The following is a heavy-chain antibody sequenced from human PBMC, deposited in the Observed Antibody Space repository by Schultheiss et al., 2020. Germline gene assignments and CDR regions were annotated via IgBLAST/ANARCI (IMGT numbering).Heavy chain of an antibody. J-gene: IGHJ6*02. D-gene: IGHD1-26*01. CDR2: IYTSGST. CDR1: GGSISSYY. V-gene: IGHV4-4*07. CDR3: ARGVGATTYDYYYGMDV. Sequence: SETLSLTCTVSGGSISSYYWSWIRQPAGKGLEWIGRIYTSGSTNYNPSLKSRVTISVDTSKNQFSLKLSSVTAADTAVYYCARGVGATTYDYYYGMDVWGQGTTVTVSS.